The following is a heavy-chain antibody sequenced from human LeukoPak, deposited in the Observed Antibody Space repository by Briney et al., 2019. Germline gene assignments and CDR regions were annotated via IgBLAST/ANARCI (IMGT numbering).Heavy chain of an antibody. CDR2: ISSSSSTI. V-gene: IGHV3-48*01. CDR3: ARYRHLGY. J-gene: IGHJ4*02. CDR1: GLTVSSYS. Sequence: PGGSLRLSCVASGLTVSSYSMNWVRQAPGKGLEWVSYISSSSSTIYYADSVKGRFTISRDNAKNSLDLQMNSLRAEDTAVYYCARYRHLGYWGQGTLVTVSS.